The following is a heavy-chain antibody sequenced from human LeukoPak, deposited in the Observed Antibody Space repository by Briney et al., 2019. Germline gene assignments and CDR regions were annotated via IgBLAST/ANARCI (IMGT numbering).Heavy chain of an antibody. D-gene: IGHD3-22*01. Sequence: ASVKVSCKASGYTFTSYDINWVRQATGQGLEWMGWMNPNSGNTGYAQKFQGRVTITRNTSISTAYMDLSSLRSEDTAVYYCATKRYYYDSSGLTEDYYFDYWGQGTLVTVSS. V-gene: IGHV1-8*03. CDR1: GYTFTSYD. J-gene: IGHJ4*02. CDR2: MNPNSGNT. CDR3: ATKRYYYDSSGLTEDYYFDY.